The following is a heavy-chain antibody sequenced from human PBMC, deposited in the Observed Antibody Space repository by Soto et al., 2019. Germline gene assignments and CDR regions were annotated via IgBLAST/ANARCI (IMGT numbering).Heavy chain of an antibody. V-gene: IGHV3-15*07. Sequence: EVQLVESGGGFIYSGGSLRLSCAASGLTISNAWMNWVRQAPGKGLEWVGRIKTNTEGGTTSYAAAVQGRFTVSRDDSKNTLYLQMNSLRTEDTAVYYCTTGSVEGVWGQGTTVTVSS. D-gene: IGHD2-15*01. CDR1: GLTISNAW. CDR2: IKTNTEGGTT. J-gene: IGHJ6*02. CDR3: TTGSVEGV.